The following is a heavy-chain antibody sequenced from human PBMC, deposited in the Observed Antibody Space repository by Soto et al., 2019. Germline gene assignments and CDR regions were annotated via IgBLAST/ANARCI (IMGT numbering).Heavy chain of an antibody. D-gene: IGHD2-8*01. V-gene: IGHV4-30-4*01. Sequence: SETRSLTCTVSGGSISSGDYYWSWIRQPPGKGLEWVGYIYYSGSTYYNPSLKSRVTISVDTSKNQFSLKLSSVTAADTAVYYCARAPLLLTVYDYWGQGTLVTVS. CDR1: GGSISSGDYY. CDR2: IYYSGST. CDR3: ARAPLLLTVYDY. J-gene: IGHJ4*02.